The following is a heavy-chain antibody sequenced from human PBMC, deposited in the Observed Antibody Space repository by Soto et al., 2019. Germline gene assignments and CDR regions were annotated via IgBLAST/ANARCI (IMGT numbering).Heavy chain of an antibody. CDR3: AKEEAYCGGDCYSNFDY. V-gene: IGHV3-23*01. Sequence: EVQLLESGGGLVQPGGSLRLSCAASGFTFSSYAMSWVRQAPGKGLEWVSAISGSGGSTYYADSVKGRFTISRDNSKNTLYLQMNRLRAEDTAVYYCAKEEAYCGGDCYSNFDYWGQGTLVTVSS. D-gene: IGHD2-21*02. J-gene: IGHJ4*02. CDR2: ISGSGGST. CDR1: GFTFSSYA.